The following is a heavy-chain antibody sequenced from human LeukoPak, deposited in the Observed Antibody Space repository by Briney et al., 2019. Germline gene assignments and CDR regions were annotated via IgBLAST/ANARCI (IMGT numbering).Heavy chain of an antibody. V-gene: IGHV4-59*12. CDR3: ARDLYYGSGSMDV. Sequence: TETLSLTCTVSGGSISSYYWSWIRQPPGKGLEWIGYIYHSGSTYYNPSLKSRVTISVDRSKNQFSLKLSSVTAADTAVYYCARDLYYGSGSMDVWGKGTTVTVSS. D-gene: IGHD3-10*01. J-gene: IGHJ6*03. CDR1: GGSISSYY. CDR2: IYHSGST.